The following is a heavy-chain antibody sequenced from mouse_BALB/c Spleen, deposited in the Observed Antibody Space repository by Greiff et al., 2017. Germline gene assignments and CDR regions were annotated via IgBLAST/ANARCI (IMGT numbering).Heavy chain of an antibody. CDR2: IRNKANGYTT. D-gene: IGHD2-10*02. Sequence: EVQRVESGGGLVQPGGSLRLSCATSGFTFTDYYMSWVRQPPGKALEWLGFIRNKANGYTTEYSASVKGRFTISRDNSQSILYLQMNTLRAEDSATYYCARPYGNYYAMDYWGQGTSVTVSS. V-gene: IGHV7-3*02. CDR1: GFTFTDYY. CDR3: ARPYGNYYAMDY. J-gene: IGHJ4*01.